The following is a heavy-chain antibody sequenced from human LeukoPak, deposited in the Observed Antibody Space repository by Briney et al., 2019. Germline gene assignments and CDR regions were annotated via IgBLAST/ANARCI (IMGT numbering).Heavy chain of an antibody. CDR2: IYTSGST. V-gene: IGHV4-4*07. J-gene: IGHJ4*02. CDR3: ARGVEVAADPVPFDY. CDR1: GGSISSYY. D-gene: IGHD5-12*01. Sequence: SETLSLTCTVSGGSISSYYWSWLRQPAGKGLDWIGRIYTSGSTNYNPSLKSLVTMSVDTSKNQFSLKLSSVTAADTAVYYWARGVEVAADPVPFDYWGRGTLVTVSS.